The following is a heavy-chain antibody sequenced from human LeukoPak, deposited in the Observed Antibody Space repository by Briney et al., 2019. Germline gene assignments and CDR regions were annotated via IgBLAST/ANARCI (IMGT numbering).Heavy chain of an antibody. D-gene: IGHD1-1*01. V-gene: IGHV4-61*02. CDR1: GGSISSGSYY. J-gene: IGHJ5*02. Sequence: SQTLSLXCTVSGGSISSGSYYWSWIRQPAGKGLEWIGRIYTSGITNYNPSLKSRVTISVDTSKNQFSLKLSSVTAADTAVYYCARNSGERLLDWFDPWGQGTLVTVSS. CDR2: IYTSGIT. CDR3: ARNSGERLLDWFDP.